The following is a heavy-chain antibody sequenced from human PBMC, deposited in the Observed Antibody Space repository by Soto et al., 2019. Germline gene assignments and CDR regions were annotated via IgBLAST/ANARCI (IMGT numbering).Heavy chain of an antibody. V-gene: IGHV3-48*03. CDR2: ISSSGSTI. CDR1: GFTFSSYE. CDR3: ARKKQWLETDY. J-gene: IGHJ4*02. D-gene: IGHD6-19*01. Sequence: GGSLRLSCAASGFTFSSYEMNWVRQAPGKGLEWVSYISSSGSTIHYADSVKGRFTISRDNAKNSLYLQMNSLRAEDTAVYYCARKKQWLETDYWGQGTLVTVSS.